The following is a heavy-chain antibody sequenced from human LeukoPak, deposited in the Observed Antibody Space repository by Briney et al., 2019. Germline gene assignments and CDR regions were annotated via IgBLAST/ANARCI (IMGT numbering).Heavy chain of an antibody. CDR2: ISTDGRST. D-gene: IGHD3-22*01. CDR3: AREWGYDRTLFDS. J-gene: IGHJ4*02. Sequence: GGSLRLSCAASGFTFSSYWMHWVRQPPGKGLVWLSRISTDGRSTNYADSVKGRFTISRDNAKDSLYLQMNSLRAEDTAVYYCAREWGYDRTLFDSWGQGALVTVSS. CDR1: GFTFSSYW. V-gene: IGHV3-74*01.